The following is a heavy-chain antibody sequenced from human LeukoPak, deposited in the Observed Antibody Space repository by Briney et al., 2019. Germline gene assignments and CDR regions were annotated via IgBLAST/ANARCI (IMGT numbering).Heavy chain of an antibody. CDR1: GFTFSSYA. D-gene: IGHD3-22*01. CDR3: ARVPWGRDYYDTSDYP. J-gene: IGHJ5*02. Sequence: GRSLRLSCAASGFTFSSYAMHWVRQAPGKGLEWVAVISYDGSNKYYADSVKGRLTISRDNSKNTVYLQMNTLRAEDTAVYYCARVPWGRDYYDTSDYPWGQGTLVTVSS. CDR2: ISYDGSNK. V-gene: IGHV3-30-3*01.